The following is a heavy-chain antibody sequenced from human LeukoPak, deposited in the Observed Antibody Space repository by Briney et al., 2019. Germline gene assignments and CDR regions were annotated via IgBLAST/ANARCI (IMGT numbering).Heavy chain of an antibody. V-gene: IGHV3-7*01. Sequence: GGSLRLSCAASGFTFSSQWMSWVRQAPGQVLEWVANIKEDGSEKYYGDSVKGRFTISRDNAKNSLYLQMNSLRAEDTAVYYCARVGIVGTIGDYWGQGTLVTVSS. CDR2: IKEDGSEK. CDR3: ARVGIVGTIGDY. J-gene: IGHJ4*02. CDR1: GFTFSSQW. D-gene: IGHD1-26*01.